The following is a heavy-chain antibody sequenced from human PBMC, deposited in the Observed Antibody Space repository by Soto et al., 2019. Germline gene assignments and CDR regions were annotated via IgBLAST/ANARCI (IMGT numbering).Heavy chain of an antibody. CDR1: GFTFSSYA. CDR3: ARREIAVAGACFDY. V-gene: IGHV3-30-3*01. D-gene: IGHD6-19*01. Sequence: QVQLVESGGGVVQPGRSLRLSCTASGFTFSSYAMYWVRQAPGKGLEWVAVISYDGSNKYYADSVKGRFTITRDNSKNTVYLQRNSLGAEDTALYYCARREIAVAGACFDYCGQGTLVTVSS. CDR2: ISYDGSNK. J-gene: IGHJ4*02.